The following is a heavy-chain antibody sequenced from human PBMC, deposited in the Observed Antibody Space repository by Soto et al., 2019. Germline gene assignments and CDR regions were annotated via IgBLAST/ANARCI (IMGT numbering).Heavy chain of an antibody. CDR2: IIPIFGTA. V-gene: IGHV1-69*01. D-gene: IGHD1-1*01. J-gene: IGHJ6*02. CDR3: ARHNAEYYYSSAMGV. CDR1: GGTFSTYT. Sequence: QVQLVQSGAEVKRPGSSVKVSCKASGGTFSTYTISWVRQAPGQGLEWMGGIIPIFGTANYAQKFQGRVTMTADESTSTAYMELSSLRSEDTAVYYCARHNAEYYYSSAMGVWGQGTTVTVSS.